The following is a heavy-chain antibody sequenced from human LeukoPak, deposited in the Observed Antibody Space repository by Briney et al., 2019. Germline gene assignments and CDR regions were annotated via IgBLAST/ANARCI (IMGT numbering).Heavy chain of an antibody. J-gene: IGHJ4*02. D-gene: IGHD3-22*01. V-gene: IGHV1-18*01. CDR2: ISAYNGNT. CDR3: ARVVHYYDSSGYYYYFDY. Sequence: ASVKVSCKASGYTFTSYGISWVRQAPGQGLEWMGWISAYNGNTNYAQKFQGRVTMTRNTSISTAYMELSSLRSEDTAVYYCARVVHYYDSSGYYYYFDYWGQGTLVTVSS. CDR1: GYTFTSYG.